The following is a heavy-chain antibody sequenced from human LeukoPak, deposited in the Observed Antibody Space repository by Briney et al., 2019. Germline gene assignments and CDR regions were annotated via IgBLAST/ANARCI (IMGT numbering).Heavy chain of an antibody. CDR3: ATCYFGSGDGYYGMDV. V-gene: IGHV5-51*01. CDR1: GYSFTRYW. Sequence: PGESLKISCKTSGYSFTRYWIGWVRQMPGKGLEWMGIIYPSDSDTRYSPSFQGQVTISADKSISTAYLQWSSLKASDTAMYYCATCYFGSGDGYYGMDVWGQGTTVTVSS. D-gene: IGHD3-10*01. J-gene: IGHJ6*02. CDR2: IYPSDSDT.